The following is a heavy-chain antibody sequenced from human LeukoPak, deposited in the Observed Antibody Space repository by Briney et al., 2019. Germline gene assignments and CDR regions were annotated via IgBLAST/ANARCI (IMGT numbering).Heavy chain of an antibody. V-gene: IGHV3-48*03. CDR2: ISSSGSTI. CDR1: GFTFSSYE. Sequence: GGSLRLSCAASGFTFSSYEMNWVRQAPGKGLEWVSCISSSGSTIYYADSVKGRFTISRDNAKNSLYLQMNSLRAEDTAVYYCAELGIPMIGGVWGKGTTVTISS. CDR3: AELGIPMIGGV. J-gene: IGHJ6*04. D-gene: IGHD3-10*02.